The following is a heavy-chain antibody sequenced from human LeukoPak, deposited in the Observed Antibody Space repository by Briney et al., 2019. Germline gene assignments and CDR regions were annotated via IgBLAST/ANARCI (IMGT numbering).Heavy chain of an antibody. CDR2: ISSSSSTI. Sequence: QSGGSLRLSCAASGFSFSTYTMNSVRQAPGKGLDWDSYISSSSSTIYYADSVKGRFTISRDNANNSLYLQMNSLRDEDTAVYYCARARRYRSSWYHDYWGQGSLVTVSS. V-gene: IGHV3-48*02. CDR3: ARARRYRSSWYHDY. D-gene: IGHD6-13*01. CDR1: GFSFSTYT. J-gene: IGHJ4*02.